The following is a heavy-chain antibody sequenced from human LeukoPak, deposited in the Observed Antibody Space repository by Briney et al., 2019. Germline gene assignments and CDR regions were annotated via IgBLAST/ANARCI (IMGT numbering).Heavy chain of an antibody. CDR2: INHSGST. V-gene: IGHV4-34*01. CDR3: ARGRYYLKPIDY. J-gene: IGHJ4*02. D-gene: IGHD3-22*01. Sequence: SETLSLTCAVYGGSFSGYYWSWIRQPPGKGLEWIGEINHSGSTNYNPSLKSRVTISVDTSKNQFSLKLSSVTAADTAVYYCARGRYYLKPIDYWGQGTLVTVSS. CDR1: GGSFSGYY.